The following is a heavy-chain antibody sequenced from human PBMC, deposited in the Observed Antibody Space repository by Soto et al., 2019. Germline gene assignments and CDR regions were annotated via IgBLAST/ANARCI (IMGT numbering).Heavy chain of an antibody. CDR2: ISSSSSTI. CDR3: ARDGCSSDYYYYYYMDV. CDR1: GFTFSSYS. V-gene: IGHV3-48*02. Sequence: GGSLRLSCAASGFTFSSYSMNWVRQAPGKGLEWVSYISSSSSTIYYADSVKGRFTISRDNAKNSLYLQMNSLRDEDTALYYCARDGCSSDYYYYYYMDVWGKGTTVTVSS. J-gene: IGHJ6*03. D-gene: IGHD6-6*01.